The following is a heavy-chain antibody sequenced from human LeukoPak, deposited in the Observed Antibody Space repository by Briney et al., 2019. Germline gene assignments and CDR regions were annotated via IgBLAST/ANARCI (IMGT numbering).Heavy chain of an antibody. Sequence: GGSLRLSCAASGFTVSSNYMSWVRQAPGKGLEWVSVIHSGGSSYYADSVKGRFTISRDNSKNTLYLQMNSLRAEDTAVYYCARDDSSGYPIWGQGTMVTVSS. CDR3: ARDDSSGYPI. CDR1: GFTVSSNY. J-gene: IGHJ3*02. D-gene: IGHD3-22*01. CDR2: IHSGGSS. V-gene: IGHV3-53*01.